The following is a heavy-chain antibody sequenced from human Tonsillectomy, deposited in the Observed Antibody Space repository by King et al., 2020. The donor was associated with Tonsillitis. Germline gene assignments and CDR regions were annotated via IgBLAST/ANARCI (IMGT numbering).Heavy chain of an antibody. D-gene: IGHD2-2*01. J-gene: IGHJ4*02. V-gene: IGHV3-48*03. CDR1: GFTFSNYE. CDR3: ARYYTSWSLDY. Sequence: VQLVESGGGLVQPGGSLRLSCAASGFTFSNYEMNWVRQAPGKGLEWVSYISSSGSNIYYADSVKGRFTISRDNAKNSLYLQMNSLRAEDTAVYYCARYYTSWSLDYWGQGTLVTVSS. CDR2: ISSSGSNI.